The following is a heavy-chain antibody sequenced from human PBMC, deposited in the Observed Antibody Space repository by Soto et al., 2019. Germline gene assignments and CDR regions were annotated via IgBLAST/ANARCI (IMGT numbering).Heavy chain of an antibody. CDR2: IHYTGSA. CDR1: GGTIRNYY. CDR3: ARRRDADYLIDY. V-gene: IGHV4-59*01. J-gene: IGHJ4*01. D-gene: IGHD4-17*01. Sequence: SETLSLTCTVSGGTIRNYYWTWIRQPPGKGLEYIGYIHYTGSAYYNPSLGSRVTISVDTAKNQFSLRLTSVTAADTAVYFCARRRDADYLIDYWGQGTLVTVSS.